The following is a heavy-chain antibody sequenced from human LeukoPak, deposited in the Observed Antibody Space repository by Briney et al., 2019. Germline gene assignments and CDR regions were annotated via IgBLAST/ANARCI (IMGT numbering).Heavy chain of an antibody. CDR1: GFTFSSYS. V-gene: IGHV3-48*04. J-gene: IGHJ4*02. CDR2: ISSSSSTI. CDR3: ARDFTFPLLTYFDY. D-gene: IGHD2/OR15-2a*01. Sequence: LPGGSLRLSCAASGFTFSSYSMNWVRQAPGKGLEWVSYISSSSSTIYYADSVKGRFTISRDNAKNSLYLQMNSLRAEDTAVYYCARDFTFPLLTYFDYWGQGTLVTVSS.